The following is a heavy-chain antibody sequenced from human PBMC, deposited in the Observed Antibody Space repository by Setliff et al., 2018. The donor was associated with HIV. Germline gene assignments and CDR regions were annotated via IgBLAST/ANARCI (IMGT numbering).Heavy chain of an antibody. V-gene: IGHV3-74*01. CDR3: HSGYDTEEQSYFDY. D-gene: IGHD5-12*01. CDR1: GFTFDRYW. Sequence: GESLKISCAASGFTFDRYWMHWVRQAPGKGLVWVSRVNSDGSSKTYADSVKDRFTISRDNAKNALYLQMNSLRAEDTGVYYCHSGYDTEEQSYFDYWGQGTLVTVPQ. J-gene: IGHJ4*02. CDR2: VNSDGSSK.